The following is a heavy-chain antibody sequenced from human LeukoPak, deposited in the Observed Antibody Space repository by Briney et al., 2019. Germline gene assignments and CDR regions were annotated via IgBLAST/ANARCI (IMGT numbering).Heavy chain of an antibody. CDR1: DDSISSYY. CDR2: IYTSGST. Sequence: SETLSLTCTVSDDSISSYYWSWIRQPAGKGLEWIGRIYTSGSTYYNPSLKGRVTMSVDTSKNQFSLKLSSVTAADTAVYSCARDQGYYYDTSGYYDAFDIWGQGTMVTVSS. CDR3: ARDQGYYYDTSGYYDAFDI. V-gene: IGHV4-4*07. J-gene: IGHJ3*02. D-gene: IGHD3-22*01.